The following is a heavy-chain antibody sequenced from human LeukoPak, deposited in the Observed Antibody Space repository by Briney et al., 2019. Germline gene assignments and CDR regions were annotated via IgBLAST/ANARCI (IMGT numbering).Heavy chain of an antibody. CDR3: AKRGYCSVASCSQTPYYFDY. D-gene: IGHD2-15*01. Sequence: GGSLRLSCAASGIYDMSCVRQAPGQGLEWVSSISDNDENTYYADSVKGRFTMSRDNSRNTLYLQMNNLRAEDTAVYYCAKRGYCSVASCSQTPYYFDYWGQGTLVTVSS. V-gene: IGHV3-23*01. CDR1: GIYD. CDR2: ISDNDENT. J-gene: IGHJ4*02.